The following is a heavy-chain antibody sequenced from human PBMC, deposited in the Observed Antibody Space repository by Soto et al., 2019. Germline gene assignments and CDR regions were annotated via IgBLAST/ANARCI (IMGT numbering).Heavy chain of an antibody. CDR3: ARGGWSLDL. CDR1: GCSLSSHY. D-gene: IGHD6-19*01. CDR2: IYYSGST. J-gene: IGHJ5*02. Sequence: SETLSLTCTFSGCSLSSHYWTWIRQPPGKGLEWIGYIYYSGSTNYNPSLKSRVTMSVDTSKNQFSLNLASVTAADTALYYCARGGWSLDLWGQGTLVTVSS. V-gene: IGHV4-59*11.